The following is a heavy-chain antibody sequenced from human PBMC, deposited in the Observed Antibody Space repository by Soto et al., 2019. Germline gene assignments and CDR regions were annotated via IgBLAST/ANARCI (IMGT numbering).Heavy chain of an antibody. D-gene: IGHD2-2*01. V-gene: IGHV3-23*01. Sequence: AGGSRILLSEDAGVNFTCYDMNWVRQAPGKGLAWVSAIGTDGNTYHANSVKGRFTISRDNSRTTLYFQMNSLRVEDTALYYCARKYPGSRPFDYWGQGTLVNVS. CDR3: ARKYPGSRPFDY. CDR2: IGTDGNT. CDR1: GVNFTCYD. J-gene: IGHJ4*01.